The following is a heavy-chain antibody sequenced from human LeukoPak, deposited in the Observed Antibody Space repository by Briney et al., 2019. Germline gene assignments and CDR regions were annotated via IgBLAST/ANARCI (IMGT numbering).Heavy chain of an antibody. Sequence: AETLSLTCAVYGGSFSGYYWSWIRQPPGKGLEWIGESNHSGSTNYNPSLKSRVTISVDTSKNQFSLKLRSVPAADTAVYYCASGVSFGPCSSPSCYRPGPARNWFDPCGQGTLVTVSS. J-gene: IGHJ5*02. D-gene: IGHD2-2*01. CDR1: GGSFSGYY. CDR3: ASGVSFGPCSSPSCYRPGPARNWFDP. CDR2: SNHSGST. V-gene: IGHV4-34*01.